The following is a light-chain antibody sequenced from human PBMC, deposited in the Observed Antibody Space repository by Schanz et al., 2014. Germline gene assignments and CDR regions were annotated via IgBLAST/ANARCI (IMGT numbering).Light chain of an antibody. CDR2: ANN. V-gene: IGLV1-47*02. J-gene: IGLJ2*01. Sequence: QSVLTQPPSASGTPGQRVTVSCSGSNSNIGSKSVNWYQHLPGTAPKLLIYANNQRPSGVPDRFSGSKSGTSASLAISGLRSDDEADYYCAAWDGTLRGHVVFGGGTQLTVL. CDR1: NSNIGSKS. CDR3: AAWDGTLRGHVV.